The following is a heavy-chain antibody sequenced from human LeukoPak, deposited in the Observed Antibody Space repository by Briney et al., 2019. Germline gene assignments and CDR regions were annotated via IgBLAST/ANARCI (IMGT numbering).Heavy chain of an antibody. D-gene: IGHD2-15*01. CDR1: GGSISSHY. CDR3: GRDALVGYLSYYYMDV. CDR2: ISNSGST. J-gene: IGHJ6*03. Sequence: SETLSLTCTVSGGSISSHYWTWIRQSPVKGLEWIGDISNSGSTSYNPSLKSRVTISIDTSKNQFSLKLSSVTAADTAVYYCGRDALVGYLSYYYMDVWGKGTTVTVSS. V-gene: IGHV4-59*11.